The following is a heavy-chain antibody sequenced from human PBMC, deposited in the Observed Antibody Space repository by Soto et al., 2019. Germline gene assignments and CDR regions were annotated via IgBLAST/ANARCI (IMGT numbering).Heavy chain of an antibody. Sequence: SETLSLTCTVSGGSISSSGYYWGWIRQPPGKGLEWIGSIYYSGSTYYNPSLKSRVTISVDTSKNQFSLKLSSVTAADTAVYYCARFDSGGGFDYWGQGTLVTVSS. CDR2: IYYSGST. CDR3: ARFDSGGGFDY. V-gene: IGHV4-39*01. CDR1: GGSISSSGYY. D-gene: IGHD2-15*01. J-gene: IGHJ4*02.